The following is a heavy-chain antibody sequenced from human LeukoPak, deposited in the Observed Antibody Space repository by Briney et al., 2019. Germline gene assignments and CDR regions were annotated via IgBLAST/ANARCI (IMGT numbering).Heavy chain of an antibody. CDR1: GYTFTSYA. Sequence: ASVTVACKASGYTFTSYAMHWVRQAPGQRLEWMGWINAGNGNTKYSQKFQGRVTITRDTYASTAYMELSSLRSEDTAVYYCAWGYDILTGVDAFDIWGQGTMVTVSS. J-gene: IGHJ3*02. D-gene: IGHD3-9*01. V-gene: IGHV1-3*01. CDR3: AWGYDILTGVDAFDI. CDR2: INAGNGNT.